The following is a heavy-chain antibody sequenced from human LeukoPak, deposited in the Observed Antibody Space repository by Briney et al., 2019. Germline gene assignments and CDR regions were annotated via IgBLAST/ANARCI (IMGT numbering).Heavy chain of an antibody. D-gene: IGHD6-13*01. CDR2: INPNSGGT. V-gene: IGHV1-2*02. J-gene: IGHJ4*02. Sequence: ASVKVSCKASGGTFSSYAISWVRQAPGQGLEWMGWINPNSGGTNYAQKFQGRVTMTRDTSISTAYMELSRLRSDDTAVYYCARVAAAGTTPFLLYYFDYWGQGTLVTVSS. CDR1: GGTFSSYA. CDR3: ARVAAAGTTPFLLYYFDY.